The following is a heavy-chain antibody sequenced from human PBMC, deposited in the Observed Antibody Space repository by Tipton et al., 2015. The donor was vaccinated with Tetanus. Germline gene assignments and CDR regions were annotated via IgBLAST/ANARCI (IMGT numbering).Heavy chain of an antibody. Sequence: TLSLTCTVSGGSVSSGSYYWSWVRQPPGKGLEFIGYILYGKSTHYNPSLKSRVSMAGDPAKNQFSLRLTSVTAADTAVYYCARANYDSFKKGPFDSWGQGSLVIVSS. D-gene: IGHD3-3*01. V-gene: IGHV4-61*01. CDR2: ILYGKST. CDR3: ARANYDSFKKGPFDS. CDR1: GGSVSSGSYY. J-gene: IGHJ4*02.